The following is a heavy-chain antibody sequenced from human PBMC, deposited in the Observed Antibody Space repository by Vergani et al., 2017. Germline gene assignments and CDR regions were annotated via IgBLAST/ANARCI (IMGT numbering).Heavy chain of an antibody. V-gene: IGHV3-33*01. J-gene: IGHJ6*02. CDR1: GFTFSSYG. CDR3: ARGPYYDSSGYYGMDV. Sequence: QVQLVESGGGVVQPGRSLRLSCAASGFTFSSYGMHWVRQAPGKGLEWVAVIGYDGSNKYYADSVKGRFTISRDNSKNPLYLQMNSLRAEDTAVYYCARGPYYDSSGYYGMDVWGQGTTVTVSS. D-gene: IGHD3-22*01. CDR2: IGYDGSNK.